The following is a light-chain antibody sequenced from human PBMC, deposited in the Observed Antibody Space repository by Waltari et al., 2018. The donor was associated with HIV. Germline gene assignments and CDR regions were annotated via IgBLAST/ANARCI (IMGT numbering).Light chain of an antibody. CDR3: QQYYSTPPLT. CDR2: AAS. J-gene: IGKJ4*01. Sequence: DIQMTQSPSSLSPSVGARVTITCRSSQGIRNSLAWYQQKPGKAPKLLFYAASRLESGVPSRFSGSGSGTDYTLTISSLQPEDFATYYCQQYYSTPPLTFGGGTKVEIK. V-gene: IGKV1-NL1*01. CDR1: QGIRNS.